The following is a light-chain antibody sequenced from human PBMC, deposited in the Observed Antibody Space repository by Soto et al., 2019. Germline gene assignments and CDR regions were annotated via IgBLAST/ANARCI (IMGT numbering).Light chain of an antibody. J-gene: IGKJ1*01. V-gene: IGKV1-39*01. CDR1: QSISSY. CDR2: AAS. CDR3: QHSYSTRWT. Sequence: DIQMTQSPSSLSASVGDRVTITCRASQSISSYLNWYQQKPGKAPKLLIYAASSLQSGVPSRVSGSGSGTDFTLTISSLQPEDFATYYCQHSYSTRWTFGQGTKVEIK.